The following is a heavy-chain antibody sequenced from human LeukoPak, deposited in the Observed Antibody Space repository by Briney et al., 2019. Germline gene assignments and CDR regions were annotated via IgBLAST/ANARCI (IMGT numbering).Heavy chain of an antibody. D-gene: IGHD6-13*01. J-gene: IGHJ5*02. CDR1: GFTFSSYS. Sequence: PGGSLRLSCAASGFTFSSYSMNWVRQAPGKGLEWVSYISSSSTIYYADSVKGRFTISRDNAKNSLYLQMNSLRDEDTAVYYCARDWLAAAGTRSNWFDPWGQGTLVTVSS. V-gene: IGHV3-48*02. CDR3: ARDWLAAAGTRSNWFDP. CDR2: ISSSSTI.